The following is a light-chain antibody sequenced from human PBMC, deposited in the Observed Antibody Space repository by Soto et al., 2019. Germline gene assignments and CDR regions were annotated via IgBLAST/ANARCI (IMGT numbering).Light chain of an antibody. V-gene: IGLV1-51*01. CDR3: GAWDGRLGAV. Sequence: QSVLTQPPSVSATPGQRVTISCSERTSYNENKLVSWYQQFPGTAPKLLIYDNHKRPSGIHDRFSGSNSGTSATLAISGVQTGDEAVYYCGAWDGRLGAVFGGGTKLTVL. J-gene: IGLJ3*02. CDR1: TSYNENKL. CDR2: DNH.